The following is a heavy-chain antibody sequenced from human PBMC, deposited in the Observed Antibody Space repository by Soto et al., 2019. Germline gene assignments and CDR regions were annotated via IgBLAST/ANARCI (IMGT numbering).Heavy chain of an antibody. V-gene: IGHV3-7*02. D-gene: IGHD6-19*01. CDR1: GLTFSSYW. Sequence: EVQLVESGGGLVQPGGSLRLSCAASGLTFSSYWMSWVRQAPGKGLEWVANMKQDGSEKYYVDSVKGRFTISRDTAKNSLYLQMNSLRAEDTAVYYCGPGSSGRRGFDYWGQGTLVTVSS. J-gene: IGHJ4*02. CDR2: MKQDGSEK. CDR3: GPGSSGRRGFDY.